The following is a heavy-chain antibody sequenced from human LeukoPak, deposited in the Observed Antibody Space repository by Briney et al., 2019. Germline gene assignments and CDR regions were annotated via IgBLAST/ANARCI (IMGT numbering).Heavy chain of an antibody. Sequence: GGSLRLSCAASGFTFSSYAMSWVRQAPGKGLEWVSAISGSGGSTYYADSVKGRFTISRDNSKNTLYLQMNSLRAEDTAVYYCAKVPRGSSSTKTYYFDYWGQGTLVTVSS. D-gene: IGHD6-6*01. J-gene: IGHJ4*02. CDR2: ISGSGGST. CDR3: AKVPRGSSSTKTYYFDY. V-gene: IGHV3-23*01. CDR1: GFTFSSYA.